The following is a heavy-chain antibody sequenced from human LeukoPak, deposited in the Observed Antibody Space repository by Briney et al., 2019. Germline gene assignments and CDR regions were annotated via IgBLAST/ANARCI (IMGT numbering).Heavy chain of an antibody. CDR3: ARSTYYGSGCYYVSAIDY. V-gene: IGHV1-69*04. D-gene: IGHD3-10*01. CDR1: GGTFSSYA. J-gene: IGHJ4*02. Sequence: SVKVSCKASGGTFSSYAISWVRQAPGQGLEWMGRIIPILGIANYAQKFQGRVTITADKSTSTAYMGLSSLRSEDTAVYYCARSTYYGSGCYYVSAIDYWGQGTLVTVSS. CDR2: IIPILGIA.